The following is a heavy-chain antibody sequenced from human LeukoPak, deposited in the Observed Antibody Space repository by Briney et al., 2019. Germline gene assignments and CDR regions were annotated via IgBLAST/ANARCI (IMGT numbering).Heavy chain of an antibody. CDR3: ARDFEWELAGGFDY. Sequence: PGRSLRLSCAASGFTFSSYAMHWVRQAPGKGLEWVAVIWYDGSNKYYADSVKGRFTISRDNSKNTLYLQMNSLRAEDTAVYYCARDFEWELAGGFDYWGQGTLVTVSS. CDR2: IWYDGSNK. V-gene: IGHV3-33*08. J-gene: IGHJ4*02. CDR1: GFTFSSYA. D-gene: IGHD1-26*01.